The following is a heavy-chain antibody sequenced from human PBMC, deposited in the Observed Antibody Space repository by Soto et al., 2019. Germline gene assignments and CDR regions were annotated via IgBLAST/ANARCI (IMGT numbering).Heavy chain of an antibody. V-gene: IGHV3-7*01. Sequence: GGSLRLSCAASGFTFSRYWMSWVRQAPGKGLEWVANIKQDGSEKYYVDSVKGRFTISRDNAKNSLYLQMNSLRVEDTAVYYCARDAYGDLDYWGQGTLVTVSS. J-gene: IGHJ4*02. D-gene: IGHD4-17*01. CDR2: IKQDGSEK. CDR3: ARDAYGDLDY. CDR1: GFTFSRYW.